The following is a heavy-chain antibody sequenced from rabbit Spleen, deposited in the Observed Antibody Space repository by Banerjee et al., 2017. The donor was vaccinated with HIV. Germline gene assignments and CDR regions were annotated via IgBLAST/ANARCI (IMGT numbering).Heavy chain of an antibody. CDR1: GIDFSSSYW. Sequence: QSLEESGGDLVKPGASLTLTCTASGIDFSSSYWICWVRQAPGKGLEWIACIYTGDGNTYYASWAKGRFTISKTSSTTVTLKVTSLTAADTATYFCARGFGGGFDPWGPGTLVTVS. CDR3: ARGFGGGFDP. J-gene: IGHJ2*01. V-gene: IGHV1S40*01. CDR2: IYTGDGNT. D-gene: IGHD5-1*01.